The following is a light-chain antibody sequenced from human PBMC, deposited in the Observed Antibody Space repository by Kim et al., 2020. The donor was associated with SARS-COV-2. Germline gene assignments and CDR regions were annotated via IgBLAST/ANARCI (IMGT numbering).Light chain of an antibody. Sequence: GQTVRITCQGDSLRSYYASWYQQKPGQAPLLVIYGKNNRPSGIPDRFSGSSSGNTASLTITGAQAEDEADYYCNSRDSSGNHLEWVFGGGTQLTVL. CDR3: NSRDSSGNHLEWV. J-gene: IGLJ3*02. V-gene: IGLV3-19*01. CDR1: SLRSYY. CDR2: GKN.